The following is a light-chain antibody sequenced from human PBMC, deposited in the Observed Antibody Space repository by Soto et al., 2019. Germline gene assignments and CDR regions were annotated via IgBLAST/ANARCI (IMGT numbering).Light chain of an antibody. V-gene: IGLV1-40*01. CDR3: LSYDKSLSGYV. CDR2: GNT. CDR1: SSNIGAGYD. J-gene: IGLJ1*01. Sequence: QSVLTQPPSVFGAPGQRLTLSCTGSSSNIGAGYDVHWYQQLPGAAPKVVIYGNTNRPSGVPDRFSGSKSGPSASLVITGLQAEDEADYYCLSYDKSLSGYVFGAGTKVTVL.